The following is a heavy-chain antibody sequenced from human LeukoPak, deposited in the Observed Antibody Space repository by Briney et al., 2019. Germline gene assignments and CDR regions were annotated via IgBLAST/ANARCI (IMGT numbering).Heavy chain of an antibody. CDR1: GGSISSYY. Sequence: KASETLSLTCTVSGGSISSYYWSWIRQPPGKGLEWIGEINHSGSTNYNPSLKSRVTISVDTSKNQFSLKLSSVTAADTAVYYCARLPFGGWGQGTLVTVSS. CDR2: INHSGST. V-gene: IGHV4-34*01. CDR3: ARLPFGG. D-gene: IGHD3-16*01. J-gene: IGHJ4*02.